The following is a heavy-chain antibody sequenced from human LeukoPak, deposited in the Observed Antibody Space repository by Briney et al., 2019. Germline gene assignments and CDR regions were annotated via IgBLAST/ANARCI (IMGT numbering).Heavy chain of an antibody. J-gene: IGHJ4*02. D-gene: IGHD2-21*02. CDR2: ISGSGGST. Sequence: GGSLRLSCAASGFTFSSYAMSWVRQAPGKGLEWVSAISGSGGSTYYADSVKGRFTITSDNSKNTLYLQMNSLRAEDTAVYYCAKNGGNCGGDCYLDYWGQGTLVTVSS. CDR3: AKNGGNCGGDCYLDY. V-gene: IGHV3-23*01. CDR1: GFTFSSYA.